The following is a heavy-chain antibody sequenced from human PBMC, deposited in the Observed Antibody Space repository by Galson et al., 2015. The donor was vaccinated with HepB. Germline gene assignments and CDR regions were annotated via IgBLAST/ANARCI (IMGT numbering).Heavy chain of an antibody. CDR2: ISGSGGST. V-gene: IGHV3-23*01. CDR3: AKDRYYYGSGSYFRKIRDAFDI. D-gene: IGHD3-10*01. CDR1: GFTFSSYA. J-gene: IGHJ3*02. Sequence: SLRLSCAASGFTFSSYAMSWVRQAPGKGLEWVSAISGSGGSTYYADSVKGRFTISRDNSKNTLYLQMNSLRAEDTAVYYCAKDRYYYGSGSYFRKIRDAFDIWGQGTMVTVSS.